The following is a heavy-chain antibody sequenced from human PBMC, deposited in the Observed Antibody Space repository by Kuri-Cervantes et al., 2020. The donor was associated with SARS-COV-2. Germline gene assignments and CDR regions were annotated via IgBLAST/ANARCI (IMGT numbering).Heavy chain of an antibody. CDR1: GGSISNSSW. J-gene: IGHJ3*02. V-gene: IGHV4-4*02. D-gene: IGHD6-13*01. CDR2: IYPNGST. Sequence: SETLSLTCTVSGGSISNSSWWTWVRQPPRKGLAWIGEIYPNGSTRYKPSLKSRVTKSLDKSNNLSSLRLNSVTAADTAVYYCARDSGIAAAGFQVGVAFDIWGQGTMVTVSS. CDR3: ARDSGIAAAGFQVGVAFDI.